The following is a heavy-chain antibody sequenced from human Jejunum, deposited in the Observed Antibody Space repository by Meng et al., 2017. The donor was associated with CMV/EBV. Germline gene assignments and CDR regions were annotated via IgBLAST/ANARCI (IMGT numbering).Heavy chain of an antibody. J-gene: IGHJ6*02. CDR2: IYYSGAT. CDR3: ARDNGDYYYGMDV. V-gene: IGHV4-59*01. D-gene: IGHD4-17*01. CDR1: GGSINDYY. Sequence: VSGGSINDYYWSWLRQSPGKGLEWIGYIYYSGATRYNPSLESRVSISIDTSKKHFSLKMRSVTAADTAMYYCARDNGDYYYGMDVWGQGTPVTVSS.